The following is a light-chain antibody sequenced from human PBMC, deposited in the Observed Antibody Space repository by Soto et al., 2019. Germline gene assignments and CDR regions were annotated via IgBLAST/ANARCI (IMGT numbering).Light chain of an antibody. J-gene: IGLJ1*01. CDR1: SGDIGTYDY. CDR3: CSYGGGNNFYV. CDR2: EVS. V-gene: IGLV2-8*01. Sequence: QSALTQPPSASGSPGQSVTISCTGTSGDIGTYDYVSWYQHLPDKAPKLIIYEVSKRPSGVPDRFSGSKSGNTASLTVSGLQAEDEADYYCCSYGGGNNFYVFGTGNKVTVL.